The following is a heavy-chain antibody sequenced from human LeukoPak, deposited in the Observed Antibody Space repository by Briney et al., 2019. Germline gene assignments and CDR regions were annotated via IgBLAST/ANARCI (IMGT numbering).Heavy chain of an antibody. CDR3: ARRGSYDSSGYYLDY. D-gene: IGHD3-22*01. CDR1: GGSISSYY. CDR2: IYYSGST. J-gene: IGHJ4*02. Sequence: SETLSLTCTVSGGSISSYYWSWIPQPPGKGLEWIGYIYYSGSTNYNPSLKSRVTISVDTSKNQFSLKLSSVTAADTAVYYCARRGSYDSSGYYLDYWGQGTLVTVSS. V-gene: IGHV4-59*08.